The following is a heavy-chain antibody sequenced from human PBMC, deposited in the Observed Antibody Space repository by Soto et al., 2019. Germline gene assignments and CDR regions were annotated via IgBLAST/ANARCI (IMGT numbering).Heavy chain of an antibody. Sequence: QVQLQESGPGLVKPSETLSLTCTVSGGSVSSGSYYWSWIRQPPGKGLEWIGHIYYSGSTNYNPSLKSRVTISVDTSKNQFSLKLSSVTAADTAVYYCAGTNYYGSGSFSDYYGMDVWGQGTTVTVSS. V-gene: IGHV4-61*01. D-gene: IGHD3-10*01. CDR1: GGSVSSGSYY. CDR3: AGTNYYGSGSFSDYYGMDV. CDR2: IYYSGST. J-gene: IGHJ6*02.